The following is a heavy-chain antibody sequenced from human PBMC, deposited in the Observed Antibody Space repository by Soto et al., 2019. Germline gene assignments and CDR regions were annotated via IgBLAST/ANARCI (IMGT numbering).Heavy chain of an antibody. Sequence: QVQLVESGGGVVQPGRSLRLSCAASGFTFSSYGMHWVRQAPGKGLEWVAVISYDGSNKYYADSVKGRFTISRDNSKNTLYLQMNSLRAEDTAVYYCAQDAPSMDVWGQGTTVTVSS. V-gene: IGHV3-30*18. J-gene: IGHJ6*02. CDR1: GFTFSSYG. CDR2: ISYDGSNK. CDR3: AQDAPSMDV.